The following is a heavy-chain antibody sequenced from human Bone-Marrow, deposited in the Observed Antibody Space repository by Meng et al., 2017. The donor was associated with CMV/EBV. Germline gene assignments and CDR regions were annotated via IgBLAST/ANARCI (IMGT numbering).Heavy chain of an antibody. CDR1: GGSISSSSYY. Sequence: SETLSLTCTVSGGSISSSSYYWGWIRQPPGKGLEWIGSIYYSGSTYYNPSLKSRVTISVDTATNQFSLKLSSVTAADTAVYYCASSHYYGSGSYYRGWFDPWGQGTLVTVSS. CDR2: IYYSGST. D-gene: IGHD3-10*01. CDR3: ASSHYYGSGSYYRGWFDP. V-gene: IGHV4-39*07. J-gene: IGHJ5*02.